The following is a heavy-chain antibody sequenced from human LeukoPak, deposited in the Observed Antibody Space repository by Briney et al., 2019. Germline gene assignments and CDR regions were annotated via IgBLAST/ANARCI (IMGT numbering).Heavy chain of an antibody. D-gene: IGHD1-26*01. V-gene: IGHV3-23*01. Sequence: GGSLRLSCAASGFTFADYAMNWFRQAPGQGLEWVSAISGNSVTIYYADSVKGRFTISRDNSKNTLYLQMYSLRAEDAAVYYCAKILSGTYSFDLWGQGTLVTVSS. CDR3: AKILSGTYSFDL. CDR2: ISGNSVTI. CDR1: GFTFADYA. J-gene: IGHJ4*02.